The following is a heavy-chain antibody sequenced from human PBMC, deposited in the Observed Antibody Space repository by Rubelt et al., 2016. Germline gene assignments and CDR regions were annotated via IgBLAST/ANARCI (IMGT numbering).Heavy chain of an antibody. CDR3: ARRDYSGGWDTYCFDP. V-gene: IGHV3-74*01. J-gene: IGHJ5*02. CDR2: INSDGSST. Sequence: INSDGSSTSYADSVKGRFTISRDNAKNTLYLQMNSLRAEDTAVYYCARRDYSGGWDTYCFDPWGQGTLVTVSS. D-gene: IGHD6-19*01.